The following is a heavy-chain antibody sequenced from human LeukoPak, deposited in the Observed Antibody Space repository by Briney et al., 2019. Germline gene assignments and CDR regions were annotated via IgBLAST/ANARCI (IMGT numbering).Heavy chain of an antibody. J-gene: IGHJ4*02. V-gene: IGHV3-23*01. CDR1: GFTFSNYA. CDR3: AKGTKVIVVDNYFAY. CDR2: ISGNGGGT. Sequence: GGSLRLSCAASGFTFSNYAMSWVRQAPGKGLEWVSAISGNGGGTYYADSVKGRFTISRDNSKNTLYLQMKSLRAEDTAVYYCAKGTKVIVVDNYFAYWGQGTLVTVSS. D-gene: IGHD3-22*01.